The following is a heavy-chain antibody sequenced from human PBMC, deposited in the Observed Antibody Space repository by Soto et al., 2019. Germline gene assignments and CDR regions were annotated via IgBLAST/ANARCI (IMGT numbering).Heavy chain of an antibody. CDR1: GFTFSNYG. CDR3: ARDDYPGRGVSIYGMDV. J-gene: IGHJ6*02. Sequence: VGSLRLSCAASGFTFSNYGMHCVRQAPGKGLEWVAVIWFDESNEYYADSVKDRCTISRDNSTNTLYLQMTSLRAEDTAVYYCARDDYPGRGVSIYGMDVWGQGTTVTVSS. D-gene: IGHD6-19*01. CDR2: IWFDESNE. V-gene: IGHV3-33*01.